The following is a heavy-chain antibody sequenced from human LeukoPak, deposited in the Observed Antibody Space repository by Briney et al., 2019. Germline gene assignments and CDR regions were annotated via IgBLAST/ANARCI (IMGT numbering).Heavy chain of an antibody. J-gene: IGHJ4*02. D-gene: IGHD3-10*01. Sequence: ASVKVSCKASGGTFSSYAINWVRQATGQGLEWMGWMNPNSGNTGYAQKFQGRVTITRNTSISTAYMELSSLRSEDTAVYYCARGMVRGVIPPTDWGQGTLVTVSS. CDR3: ARGMVRGVIPPTD. CDR2: MNPNSGNT. CDR1: GGTFSSYA. V-gene: IGHV1-8*03.